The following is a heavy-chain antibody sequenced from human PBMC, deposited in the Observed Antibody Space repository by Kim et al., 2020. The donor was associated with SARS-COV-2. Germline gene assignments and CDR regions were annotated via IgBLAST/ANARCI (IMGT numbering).Heavy chain of an antibody. CDR2: ISDDGKTT. Sequence: GGSLRLSCAASGFIFNDYWMHWVRQVPGKGLVWVSRISDDGKTTSYADSVKGRFTISRDNADTVYLQMNSLRADDTAVYFCVRETTGWSNWYFDLWSRGTLVTVSS. CDR3: VRETTGWSNWYFDL. J-gene: IGHJ2*01. D-gene: IGHD6-19*01. CDR1: GFIFNDYW. V-gene: IGHV3-74*01.